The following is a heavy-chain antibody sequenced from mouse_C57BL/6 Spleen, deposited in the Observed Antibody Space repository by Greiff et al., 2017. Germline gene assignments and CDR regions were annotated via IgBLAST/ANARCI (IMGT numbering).Heavy chain of an antibody. CDR1: GFSLTSYG. CDR2: IWSGGST. CDR3: ARNYYGSVYWYFDV. Sequence: QVQLQQSGPGLVQPSQSLSITCTVSGFSLTSYGVHWVRQSPGKGLEWLGVIWSGGSTDYNAAFISRLSIGKDTSKSKVVFKMNSLQADDTAIYYCARNYYGSVYWYFDVWGTGTTVTVSS. V-gene: IGHV2-2*01. D-gene: IGHD1-1*01. J-gene: IGHJ1*03.